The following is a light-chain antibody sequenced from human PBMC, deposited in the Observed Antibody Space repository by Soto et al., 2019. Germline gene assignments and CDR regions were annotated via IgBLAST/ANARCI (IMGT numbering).Light chain of an antibody. CDR3: QQYNDWPPQLT. Sequence: EIVMTQSPATLSVSPGERATVSCRASQSVSIKLAWYQQKPGQAPRLLIYAASTRATDIPARFSGSGSGTEFTLTISSLQSEDSAVYYGQQYNDWPPQLTFGGGTKVEIK. CDR2: AAS. J-gene: IGKJ4*01. CDR1: QSVSIK. V-gene: IGKV3-15*01.